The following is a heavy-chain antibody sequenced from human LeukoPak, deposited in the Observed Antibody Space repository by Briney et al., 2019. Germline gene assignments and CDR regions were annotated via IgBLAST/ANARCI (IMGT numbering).Heavy chain of an antibody. CDR2: IKQDGGEK. CDR3: ASNKGWELPAELDS. CDR1: GFTFKNSW. J-gene: IGHJ4*02. Sequence: GGSLRLSCAASGFTFKNSWMSWVRQAPGKGLEWVANIKQDGGEKYYVDSVKGRFTISRDDAKTSVYLQMNSLRAEDTAVYYCASNKGWELPAELDSWGQGTLVTVSS. D-gene: IGHD2-15*01. V-gene: IGHV3-7*01.